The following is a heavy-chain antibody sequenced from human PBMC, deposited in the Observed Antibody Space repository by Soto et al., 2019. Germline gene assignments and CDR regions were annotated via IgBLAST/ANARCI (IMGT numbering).Heavy chain of an antibody. CDR2: IYYSGST. V-gene: IGHV4-30-4*01. Sequence: SETLSLTCTVSGGSISSGDYYWSWIRKPPGKGLEWIGFIYYSGSTYYNPSLESRVTISVDTSRNQFSLKLSSVTAADTALYFCARRFSYCSRTTCPAGYYFDYWGPDDLVTVSS. CDR1: GGSISSGDYY. J-gene: IGHJ4*01. D-gene: IGHD2-2*01. CDR3: ARRFSYCSRTTCPAGYYFDY.